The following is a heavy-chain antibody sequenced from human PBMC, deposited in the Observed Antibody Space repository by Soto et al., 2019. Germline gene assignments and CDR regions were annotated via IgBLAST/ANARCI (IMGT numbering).Heavy chain of an antibody. V-gene: IGHV3-23*01. CDR1: GCTFRSYA. Sequence: EVQLLESGGGLVQPGGSLRLSCAASGCTFRSYAMSWVRQAPGKGLEWVSGISGSGGNTYYADSVKGRFAISRDNSKNPLFLQMNSLRAEDSAVYYCAQGNGEHWRFDPWGQGTLVTVSS. J-gene: IGHJ5*02. D-gene: IGHD1-1*01. CDR2: ISGSGGNT. CDR3: AQGNGEHWRFDP.